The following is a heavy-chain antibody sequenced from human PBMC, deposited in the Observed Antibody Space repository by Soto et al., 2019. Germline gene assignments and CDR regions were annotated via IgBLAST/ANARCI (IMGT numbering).Heavy chain of an antibody. J-gene: IGHJ5*02. CDR1: GGSFSGYY. Sequence: SQTLSLTCAVYGGSFSGYYWSWIRQPPGKGLEWIGEINHSGSTNYNPSLKSRVTISVDTSKNQFSLKLSSVTAADTAVYYCARGRQYQLLLCWFDPWGQGTLVTVSS. V-gene: IGHV4-34*01. CDR2: INHSGST. D-gene: IGHD2-2*01. CDR3: ARGRQYQLLLCWFDP.